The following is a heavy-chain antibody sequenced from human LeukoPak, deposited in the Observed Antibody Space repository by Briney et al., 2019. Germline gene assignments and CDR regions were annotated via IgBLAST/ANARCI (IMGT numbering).Heavy chain of an antibody. V-gene: IGHV4-59*12. Sequence: SETLSLTCTVSGGSISSYSWSWIRQPPGKGLEWIGYIYHSGSTYYNPSLKSRVTMSVDTSKNQFSLKLSSVTAADTAVYYCARDNPQPMVYAGNDAFDIWGQGTMVTVSS. D-gene: IGHD2-8*01. CDR2: IYHSGST. J-gene: IGHJ3*02. CDR3: ARDNPQPMVYAGNDAFDI. CDR1: GGSISSYS.